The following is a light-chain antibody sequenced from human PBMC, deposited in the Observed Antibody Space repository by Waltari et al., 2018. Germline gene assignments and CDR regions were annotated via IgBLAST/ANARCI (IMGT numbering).Light chain of an antibody. Sequence: SALTQPASVSGSPGQSITISCTGTSSDVGGYNYVSWYQHHPRKAPKLMIYDVSNRPSGVSNRFSGSKSGNTASLTISGLQAEDEADYYCSSYTSSSTHVVFGGGTKLTVL. CDR1: SSDVGGYNY. CDR3: SSYTSSSTHVV. J-gene: IGLJ2*01. V-gene: IGLV2-14*03. CDR2: DVS.